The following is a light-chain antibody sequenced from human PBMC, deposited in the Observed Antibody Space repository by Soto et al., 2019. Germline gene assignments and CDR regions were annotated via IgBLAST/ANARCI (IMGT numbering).Light chain of an antibody. Sequence: AIQMTQSPPSLSASVGDRVILTCRASQDIRNALGWYQQKPGKAPKLLIHATSNLQVGVPLRFSGSGSGTDFTLTISSLQPEDFATYYCLQDHSYPRTFGQGTRVEIK. CDR1: QDIRNA. CDR3: LQDHSYPRT. CDR2: ATS. V-gene: IGKV1-6*01. J-gene: IGKJ1*01.